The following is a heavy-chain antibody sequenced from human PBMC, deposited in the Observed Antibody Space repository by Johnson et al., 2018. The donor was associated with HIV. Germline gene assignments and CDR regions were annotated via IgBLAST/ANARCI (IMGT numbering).Heavy chain of an antibody. J-gene: IGHJ3*02. D-gene: IGHD6-13*01. CDR1: GFTFSSCA. CDR3: ARGRKDMEAADGLDNDGFDM. Sequence: QVQLVESGGGVVQPGRSLRLSCAASGFTFSSCAMHWVRQAPGKGLEWVAVISYDGSNKYYADSVKGRFTISRDNSKNTLYLQMNSRRAEDTAVYYCARGRKDMEAADGLDNDGFDMWGQGTLVTVSS. V-gene: IGHV3-30*04. CDR2: ISYDGSNK.